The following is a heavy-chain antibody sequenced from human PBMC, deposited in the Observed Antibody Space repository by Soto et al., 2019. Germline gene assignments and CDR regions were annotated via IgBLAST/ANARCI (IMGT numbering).Heavy chain of an antibody. CDR1: GFTFSSYA. CDR2: ISGSGGST. Sequence: PGGSLRLSCAASGFTFSSYAMSWVRQAPGKGLEWVSAISGSGGSTYYADSVKGRFTISRDNSKNTLYLQMNSLRAEDTAVYYCAKDLTGSSWYYYYYGMDVWGQGTTVTVSS. J-gene: IGHJ6*02. D-gene: IGHD6-13*01. CDR3: AKDLTGSSWYYYYYGMDV. V-gene: IGHV3-23*01.